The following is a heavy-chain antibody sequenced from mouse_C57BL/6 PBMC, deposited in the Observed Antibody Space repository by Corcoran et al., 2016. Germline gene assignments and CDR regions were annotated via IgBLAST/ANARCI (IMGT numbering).Heavy chain of an antibody. CDR2: IYPGSGNT. Sequence: QVQLKQSGAKLVRPGASVKLSCKASGYTFNDYYINWVKHRPGQGLEWIARIYPGSGNTYYNAKFKGKATLTAEKSSSTAYMQLSSLTSEDSAVYFCARFPYDDDSSYAMDYLGQGTSVTVSS. V-gene: IGHV1-76*01. CDR3: ARFPYDDDSSYAMDY. J-gene: IGHJ4*01. D-gene: IGHD1-1*01. CDR1: GYTFNDYY.